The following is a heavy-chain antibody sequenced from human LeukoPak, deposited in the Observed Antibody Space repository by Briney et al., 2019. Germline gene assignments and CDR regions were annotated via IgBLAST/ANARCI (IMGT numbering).Heavy chain of an antibody. CDR3: ARDSSGWGAFDY. Sequence: SETLSLTCTVSGGSISSYYWSWIRQPPGKGLEWIGYIYYSASTNYNPSLKSRVTISVDTSKNQFSLKLSSVTAADTAVYYCARDSSGWGAFDYWGQGTLVTVSS. J-gene: IGHJ4*02. V-gene: IGHV4-59*01. CDR1: GGSISSYY. D-gene: IGHD6-19*01. CDR2: IYYSAST.